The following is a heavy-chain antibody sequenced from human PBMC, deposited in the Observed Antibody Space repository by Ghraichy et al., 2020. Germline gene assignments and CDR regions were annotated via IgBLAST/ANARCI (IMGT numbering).Heavy chain of an antibody. J-gene: IGHJ4*02. D-gene: IGHD1-26*01. CDR1: GFTFSSYY. CDR2: ISDHHGTDK. Sequence: GGSLRLSCAASGFTFSSYYMHWVRQAPGKGLEWVTLISDHHGTDKFYAASVRGRFTISRDNSKNTLYLEMNSLRAEDTAVYYCARELAGGSPDYWCQGTLVTVFS. V-gene: IGHV3-30-3*01. CDR3: ARELAGGSPDY.